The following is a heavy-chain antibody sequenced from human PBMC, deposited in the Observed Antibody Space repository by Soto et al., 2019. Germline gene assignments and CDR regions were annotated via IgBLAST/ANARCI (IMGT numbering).Heavy chain of an antibody. CDR1: GFTFSHYA. V-gene: IGHV3-30*18. J-gene: IGHJ4*02. Sequence: QVQLVESGGGVVQPGRSLRLSCAASGFTFSHYAMHWVRQAPGKGLEWVALMSYDGSNDYYADSVKGRFTISRDNSKNTLYLQMTSLRAEDTAVYYCAKDGSHNFDYWGQGTLVTVSS. CDR2: MSYDGSND. CDR3: AKDGSHNFDY. D-gene: IGHD1-26*01.